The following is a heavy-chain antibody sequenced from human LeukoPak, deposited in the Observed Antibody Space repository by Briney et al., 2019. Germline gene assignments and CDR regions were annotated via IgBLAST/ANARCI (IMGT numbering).Heavy chain of an antibody. D-gene: IGHD3-22*01. CDR2: ISGSGGST. CDR1: GFTFSNYA. V-gene: IGHV3-23*01. CDR3: AKDLSDYYRPFDF. J-gene: IGHJ4*02. Sequence: GGSLRLSCAASGFTFSNYAMSWVRQAPGKGLEWVSAISGSGGSTYYADSVKGRFTISRDNSKNTLYLQMNSLRAEDTAVYYCAKDLSDYYRPFDFWGQGTLVTVSS.